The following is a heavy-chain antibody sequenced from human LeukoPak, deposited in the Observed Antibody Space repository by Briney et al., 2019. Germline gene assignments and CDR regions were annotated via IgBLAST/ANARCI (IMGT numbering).Heavy chain of an antibody. D-gene: IGHD6-19*01. CDR3: ARGAVAHFDY. CDR1: GDSVSSNSAA. CDR2: TYYRSKWYN. J-gene: IGHJ4*02. V-gene: IGHV6-1*01. Sequence: SHPLSLTCAISGDSVSSNSAAWNWIRQSPSRGLEWLGRTYYRSKWYNDYAVSVKSRITINPDTSENQFSLQLNPVTPEDTAVYYCARGAVAHFDYWGQGTLVTVSS.